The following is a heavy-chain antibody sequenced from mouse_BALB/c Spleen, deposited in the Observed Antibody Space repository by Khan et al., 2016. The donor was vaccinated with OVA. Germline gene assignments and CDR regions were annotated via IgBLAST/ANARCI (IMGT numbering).Heavy chain of an antibody. J-gene: IGHJ2*01. CDR1: GYIFTSYW. V-gene: IGHV1S132*01. Sequence: VQLQESGAELVRPGASVKLSCKTSGYIFTSYWIHWVKQRSGQGLEWIARIYPGTDNAYYSEKLKDKATLTADKSSSTAYMQRSSLLSEDSAVYFCAREEALYYFEYRGQGTTLTVSS. CDR3: AREEALYYFEY. D-gene: IGHD3-2*02. CDR2: IYPGTDNA.